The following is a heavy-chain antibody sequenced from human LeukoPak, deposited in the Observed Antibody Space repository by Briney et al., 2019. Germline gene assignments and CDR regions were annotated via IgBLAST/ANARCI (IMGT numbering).Heavy chain of an antibody. Sequence: QAGGSLRLSCAASGFTFSSYGMHWVRQAPGKGLEWVAFIRYDGSNKYYADSVKGRFTISRDNSKNTLYLQMNSLRAEDTAVYYCAKPYYYGSGSYYNYFDYFDYWGQGTLVTVSS. D-gene: IGHD3-10*01. J-gene: IGHJ4*02. CDR3: AKPYYYGSGSYYNYFDYFDY. CDR2: IRYDGSNK. V-gene: IGHV3-30*02. CDR1: GFTFSSYG.